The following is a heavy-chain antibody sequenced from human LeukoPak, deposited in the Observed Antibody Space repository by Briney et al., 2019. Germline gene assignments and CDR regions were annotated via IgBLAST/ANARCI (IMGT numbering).Heavy chain of an antibody. CDR1: GYTFTSYY. J-gene: IGHJ4*02. Sequence: ASVKVPCKASGYTFTSYYMHWVRQAPGQGLEWMGLINPSGGSTSYAQKFQGRVTMTRDMSTSTVYMELSSLRSEDTAVYYCARDPGTAMVRGNPYFDYWGQGTLVTVSS. D-gene: IGHD5-18*01. V-gene: IGHV1-46*01. CDR3: ARDPGTAMVRGNPYFDY. CDR2: INPSGGST.